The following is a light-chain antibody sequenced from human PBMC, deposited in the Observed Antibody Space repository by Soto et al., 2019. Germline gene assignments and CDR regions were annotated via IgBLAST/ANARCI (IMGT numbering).Light chain of an antibody. CDR3: QQHNRDPRVT. CDR1: QGISSY. Sequence: DIQLTQSPSFLSASVGDRVTITCRASQGISSYLAWYQQKPGKAPKLLIYAASTLQSGVPSRFSGSGYGTEFTLTISSQQAEDFATYYCQQHNRDPRVTVGGGTKVEIK. CDR2: AAS. J-gene: IGKJ4*02. V-gene: IGKV1-9*01.